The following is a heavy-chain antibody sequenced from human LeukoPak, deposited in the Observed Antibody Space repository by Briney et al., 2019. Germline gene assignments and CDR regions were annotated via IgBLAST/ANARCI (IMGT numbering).Heavy chain of an antibody. Sequence: SSETLSLTCTVSGGSISSYYWSWIRQPAGEGLEWIGRIYTSGSTNYNPSLKSRVTMSVDTSKNQFSLKLSSVTAADTAVYYCARGHSSGYYYVYAFDIWGQGTMVTVSS. V-gene: IGHV4-4*07. D-gene: IGHD3-22*01. CDR3: ARGHSSGYYYVYAFDI. CDR2: IYTSGST. J-gene: IGHJ3*02. CDR1: GGSISSYY.